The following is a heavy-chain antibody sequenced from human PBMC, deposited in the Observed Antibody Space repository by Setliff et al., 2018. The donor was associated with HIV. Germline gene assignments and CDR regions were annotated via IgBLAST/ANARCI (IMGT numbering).Heavy chain of an antibody. J-gene: IGHJ4*02. CDR3: ASQVTGYHDFWSGYLGYFDY. V-gene: IGHV4-39*01. D-gene: IGHD3-3*01. Sequence: SETLSLTCTVSGGSISSNIYFWGWIRQPPGKGLEWIGSIYYSGSAYYNSSLRSRLTISVDTSKNQFSLKLKSVTAADTAVYYCASQVTGYHDFWSGYLGYFDYWGQGLLFTVSS. CDR2: IYYSGSA. CDR1: GGSISSNIYF.